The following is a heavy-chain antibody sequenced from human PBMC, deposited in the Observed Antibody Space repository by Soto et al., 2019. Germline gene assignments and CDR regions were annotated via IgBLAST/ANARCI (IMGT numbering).Heavy chain of an antibody. CDR1: DSSNSSYY. J-gene: IGHJ6*03. CDR2: IYYSGST. V-gene: IGHV4-59*01. D-gene: IGHD5-18*01. CDR3: ARVSLGYSYGSHYYYMDV. Sequence: SETLSLTCTVADSSNSSYYWSWIRQPPGKGLEWIGYIYYSGSTNYNPSLKSRVTISVDTSKNQFSLKLSSVTAADTAVYYCARVSLGYSYGSHYYYMDVWGKGTTVTVSS.